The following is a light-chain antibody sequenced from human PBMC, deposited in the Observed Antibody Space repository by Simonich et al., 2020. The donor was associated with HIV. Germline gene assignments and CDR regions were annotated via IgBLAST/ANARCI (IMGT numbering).Light chain of an antibody. CDR2: GAS. CDR3: QQYNNWPRT. J-gene: IGKJ2*01. CDR1: QSVSSN. Sequence: EIVMTQSPAPLSVSPGERATPSCRASQSVSSNLAWYQQKPGPAPRLLIYGASTRATGIPARFSGSGSGTEFTLNISSMQSEDFAVYYCQQYNNWPRTFGQGTKLEIK. V-gene: IGKV3-15*01.